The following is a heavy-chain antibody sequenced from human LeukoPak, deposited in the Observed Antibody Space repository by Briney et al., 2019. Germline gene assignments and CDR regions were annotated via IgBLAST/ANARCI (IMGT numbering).Heavy chain of an antibody. CDR3: ATSLLTGYTLDY. V-gene: IGHV1-2*02. Sequence: ASVKVSCTASGYTFTGYYMHWVRQAPGQGLEWMGWINPNSGGTNYAQKFQGRVTMTRDTSISTAYMELSRLRSDDTAVYYCATSLLTGYTLDYWGQGTLVTVSS. CDR2: INPNSGGT. D-gene: IGHD3-9*01. J-gene: IGHJ4*02. CDR1: GYTFTGYY.